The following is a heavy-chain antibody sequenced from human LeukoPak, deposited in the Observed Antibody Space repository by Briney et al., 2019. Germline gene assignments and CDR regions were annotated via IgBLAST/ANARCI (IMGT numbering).Heavy chain of an antibody. CDR3: ARYGVSGWVIDN. Sequence: YPSETLSLTCTVSGASIRSYYWTWIRQSLGQGLEWIGYIYHTGATTYNPSLKSRVTMSIDTSKKQFSLKLTSVTAADTAVYFCARYGVSGWVIDNWGQGTLVTVSS. J-gene: IGHJ4*02. D-gene: IGHD6-19*01. CDR2: IYHTGAT. V-gene: IGHV4-59*08. CDR1: GASIRSYY.